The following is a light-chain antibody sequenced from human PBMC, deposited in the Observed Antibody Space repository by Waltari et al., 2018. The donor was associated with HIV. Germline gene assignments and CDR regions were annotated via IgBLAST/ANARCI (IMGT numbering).Light chain of an antibody. CDR2: DVS. CDR3: CSYAGLKV. J-gene: IGLJ1*01. Sequence: QSALTQPRSVSGSPGQSVTISCTGTSSDVGGYNYVSWYQQHPGKAPKLMIYDVSKRPSWFPDRFSGSKSGNTASLTISGLQAEDEADYYCCSYAGLKVFGTGTKVTVL. CDR1: SSDVGGYNY. V-gene: IGLV2-11*01.